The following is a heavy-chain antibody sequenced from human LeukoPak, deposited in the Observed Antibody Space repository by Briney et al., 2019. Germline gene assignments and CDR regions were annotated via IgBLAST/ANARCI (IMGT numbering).Heavy chain of an antibody. D-gene: IGHD2-21*02. CDR2: INSDGSVT. J-gene: IGHJ5*01. Sequence: PGGSLRLPCAASGFRFSVHWMHWGPQAPGKGLVWVSRINSDGSVTSLADSVKGRFTISRDNAKNTVYLQMNSLTVEDTAVYFCARSSDCTSPFDSWGQGILVTVSS. CDR1: GFRFSVHW. V-gene: IGHV3-74*01. CDR3: ARSSDCTSPFDS.